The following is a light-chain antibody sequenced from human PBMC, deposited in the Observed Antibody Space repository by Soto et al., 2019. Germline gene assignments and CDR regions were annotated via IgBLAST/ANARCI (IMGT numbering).Light chain of an antibody. Sequence: DIQMTQSPSTLSASVGDRVTITCRASQSSSSWLAWYPQKPVKAPKILIYKASSLESGVPSRFSGSGSGTEFTLTISSLQPDEFATYYCQQYHTWWTFGQGTKVEI. V-gene: IGKV1-5*03. J-gene: IGKJ1*01. CDR3: QQYHTWWT. CDR1: QSSSSW. CDR2: KAS.